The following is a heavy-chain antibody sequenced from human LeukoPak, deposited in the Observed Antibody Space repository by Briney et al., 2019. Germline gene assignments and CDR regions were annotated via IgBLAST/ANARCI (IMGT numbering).Heavy chain of an antibody. D-gene: IGHD5-24*01. V-gene: IGHV4-39*02. J-gene: IGHJ5*02. CDR3: ASVET. Sequence: SETLSLTCTVSGSSISISSYYWAWIRQPPGKGLEWIGSIHYGGSTSYSPSLKSRVTISVDTSKNHFSLKLSSVTAADTAVYYCASVETWGQGTLVTVSS. CDR2: IHYGGST. CDR1: GSSISISSYY.